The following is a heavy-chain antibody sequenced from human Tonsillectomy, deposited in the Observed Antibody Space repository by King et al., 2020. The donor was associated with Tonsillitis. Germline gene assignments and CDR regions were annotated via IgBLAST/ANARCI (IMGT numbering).Heavy chain of an antibody. Sequence: HVQLVESGGGVVQPGRSLRLSCAASGFTFSSYGMHWVRQAPGKGLEWVAVISYDGSNKYYADSVKGRFTISRDNSKNTLYLQMNSLRAEDTAVYYFAKGQVVSHYYDSSGYYAPLSDWGQGTLVTVSS. CDR2: ISYDGSNK. CDR1: GFTFSSYG. D-gene: IGHD3-22*01. CDR3: AKGQVVSHYYDSSGYYAPLSD. V-gene: IGHV3-30*18. J-gene: IGHJ4*02.